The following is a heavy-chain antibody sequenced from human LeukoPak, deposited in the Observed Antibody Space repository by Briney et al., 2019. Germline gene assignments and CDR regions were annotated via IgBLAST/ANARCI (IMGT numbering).Heavy chain of an antibody. Sequence: SQTLSLTCTVSGGSISSGDYYWSWIRQPPGKGLEWIGYIYYSGSTSYNPSLKSRVTISVDTSKNQFSLKLRSVTAADTAVYFCAREASRAGTYYFDYWGQGTLLTVSS. V-gene: IGHV4-61*08. CDR1: GGSISSGDYY. CDR3: AREASRAGTYYFDY. D-gene: IGHD3-10*01. CDR2: IYYSGST. J-gene: IGHJ4*02.